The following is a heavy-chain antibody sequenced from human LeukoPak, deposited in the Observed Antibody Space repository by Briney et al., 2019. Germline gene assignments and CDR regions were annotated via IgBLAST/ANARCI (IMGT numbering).Heavy chain of an antibody. V-gene: IGHV4-59*01. Sequence: SETLSLTCTVSGGSISSYYWSWIRQPPGKGLEWIGYIYYGGSTNYNPSLRSRVTISVGTSKNQFSLKLSSVTAADTAVYYCARGPGYGGYVDYYYYYYMDVWGKGTTVTVSS. CDR1: GGSISSYY. J-gene: IGHJ6*03. D-gene: IGHD4-17*01. CDR3: ARGPGYGGYVDYYYYYYMDV. CDR2: IYYGGST.